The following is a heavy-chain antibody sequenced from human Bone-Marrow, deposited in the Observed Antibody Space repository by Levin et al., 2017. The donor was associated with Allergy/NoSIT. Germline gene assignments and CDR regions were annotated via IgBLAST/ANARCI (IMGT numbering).Heavy chain of an antibody. Sequence: GGSLRLSCAASGFTFSSYAMNWVRQAPGKGLEWVSSIDNRGTYVYYAGSVKGRFTISRDNAKNSLYLQMSSLRAEDTAVYYCARLDYYGSGSYYYVDYWGQGTLVTVSS. D-gene: IGHD3-10*01. CDR3: ARLDYYGSGSYYYVDY. CDR2: IDNRGTYV. V-gene: IGHV3-21*01. J-gene: IGHJ4*02. CDR1: GFTFSSYA.